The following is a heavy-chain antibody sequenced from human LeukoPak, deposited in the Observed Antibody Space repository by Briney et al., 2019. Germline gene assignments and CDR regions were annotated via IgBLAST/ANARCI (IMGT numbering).Heavy chain of an antibody. Sequence: PGGSLRLSCAASGFTFSNYNMNWVRQAPGKGLEWVSCISTRSTYIYYADSVKGRFTISRDNAKNSLYLQMNSLRAEDTAVYYCARMRDGYMGRYYFDYWGREPWSPSPQ. D-gene: IGHD5-24*01. CDR2: ISTRSTYI. V-gene: IGHV3-21*01. CDR1: GFTFSNYN. J-gene: IGHJ4*02. CDR3: ARMRDGYMGRYYFDY.